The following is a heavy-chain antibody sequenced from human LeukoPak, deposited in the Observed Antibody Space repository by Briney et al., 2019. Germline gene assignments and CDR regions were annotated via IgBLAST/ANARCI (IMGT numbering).Heavy chain of an antibody. CDR1: GFTFSSYG. J-gene: IGHJ6*02. CDR3: AKGNGMDV. CDR2: ISYDGSNK. V-gene: IGHV3-30*18. Sequence: GGSLRPSCAASGFTFSSYGMHWVRQAPGKGLEWVAVISYDGSNKYYADSVKGRFTTSRDNSKNTLYLQMSSLRAEDTAVYYCAKGNGMDVWGQGTTVTVSS.